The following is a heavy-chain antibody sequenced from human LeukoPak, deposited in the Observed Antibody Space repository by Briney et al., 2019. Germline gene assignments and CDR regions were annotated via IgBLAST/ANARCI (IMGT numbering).Heavy chain of an antibody. CDR2: IYTSGST. D-gene: IGHD3-10*01. J-gene: IGHJ6*03. Sequence: SETLSLTCTVSGGSISSGSYYWSWIRQPAGKGLEWIGRIYTSGSTNYNPSLKSRVTISVDTSKNQFTLKLSSVTAADTAVYYCARLFGRKVRGVITNYYYYYYMDVWGKGTTVTISS. V-gene: IGHV4-61*02. CDR1: GGSISSGSYY. CDR3: ARLFGRKVRGVITNYYYYYYMDV.